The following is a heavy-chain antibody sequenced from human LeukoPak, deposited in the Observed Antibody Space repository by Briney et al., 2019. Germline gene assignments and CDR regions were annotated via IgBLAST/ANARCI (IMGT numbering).Heavy chain of an antibody. V-gene: IGHV3-23*01. CDR2: ISGNGGNT. J-gene: IGHJ4*02. Sequence: GGSLRLSCAASGFTFSSYAMSWVRQTPGKGLEWVSGISGNGGNTYPADSVKGRFTISRDNSKNTLYLQMNSLRAEDTAVYYCAKSSAGYYDISGYPYVYWGQGTLVTVSS. D-gene: IGHD3-22*01. CDR3: AKSSAGYYDISGYPYVY. CDR1: GFTFSSYA.